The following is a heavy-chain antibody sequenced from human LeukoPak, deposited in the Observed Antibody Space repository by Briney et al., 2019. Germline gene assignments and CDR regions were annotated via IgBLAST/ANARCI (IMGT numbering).Heavy chain of an antibody. CDR2: IYSGGTT. CDR1: GFTVSSDY. J-gene: IGHJ4*02. V-gene: IGHV3-66*01. D-gene: IGHD2-15*01. CDR3: TRGGSEPATRSCDY. Sequence: PGGSLRLSCSASGFTVSSDYMSWVRQAPGKGLAWLSVIYSGGTTYYADSVKGRFTISRDNSKNTVYLQMNSLRVEDTAVYYCTRGGSEPATRSCDYWGQGTLVTVSS.